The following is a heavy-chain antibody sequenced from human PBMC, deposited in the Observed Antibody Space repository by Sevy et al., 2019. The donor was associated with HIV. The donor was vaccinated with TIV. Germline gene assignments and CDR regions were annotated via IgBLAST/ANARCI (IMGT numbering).Heavy chain of an antibody. V-gene: IGHV3-30*18. CDR3: AKARGPHYYDSSGYYYDGYYYGMDV. J-gene: IGHJ6*02. D-gene: IGHD3-22*01. Sequence: GGSLRLSCAASGFTFSNYGMHWVRQAPGKGLEWVAVISYDGSNKYYADSVKGRFTISRDNSKNTLYLQMNSLRAEDTAVYYCAKARGPHYYDSSGYYYDGYYYGMDVWGQGTTVTVSS. CDR2: ISYDGSNK. CDR1: GFTFSNYG.